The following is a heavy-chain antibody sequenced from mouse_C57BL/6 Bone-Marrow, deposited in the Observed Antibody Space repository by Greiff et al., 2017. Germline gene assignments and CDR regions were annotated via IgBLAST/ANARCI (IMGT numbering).Heavy chain of an antibody. J-gene: IGHJ4*01. Sequence: EVQGVESGGGLVKPGGSLKLSCAASGFTFSSYTMSWVRPTPEKRLAWVATISGGGGNTYYPDSVKGRFTISRDNAKNTLYLQMSSLRSEDTALYYCARHLLGAMDYWGQGTSVTVSS. CDR2: ISGGGGNT. CDR3: ARHLLGAMDY. D-gene: IGHD2-1*01. V-gene: IGHV5-9*01. CDR1: GFTFSSYT.